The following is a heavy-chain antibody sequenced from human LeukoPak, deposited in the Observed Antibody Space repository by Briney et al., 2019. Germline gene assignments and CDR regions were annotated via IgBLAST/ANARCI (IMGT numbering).Heavy chain of an antibody. CDR3: ARTDRTNGVCLYYYGMDV. CDR1: GGTFSSYA. CDR2: IIPIFGTA. V-gene: IGHV1-69*13. D-gene: IGHD2-8*01. Sequence: SVKVSCKASGGTFSSYAISWVRQAPGQGLEWMGGIIPIFGTANYAQKFQGRVTITADESTSTAYMELSSLRSEDTAVYYCARTDRTNGVCLYYYGMDVWGQGTTVTVSS. J-gene: IGHJ6*02.